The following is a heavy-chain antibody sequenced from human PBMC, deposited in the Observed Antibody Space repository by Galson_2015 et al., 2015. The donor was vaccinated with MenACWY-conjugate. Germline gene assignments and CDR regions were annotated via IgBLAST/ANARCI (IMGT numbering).Heavy chain of an antibody. Sequence: LSLTCTVSGGSITSSTYYWGWIRQPPGQGLDWIGSIYYSGTTYYNPSLKSRVTISIDTSKSQFSLNLSSVTAADTAMYFSARHSHTFAYYGMDVWGQGTTVIVSS. J-gene: IGHJ6*02. CDR3: ARHSHTFAYYGMDV. V-gene: IGHV4-39*01. CDR2: IYYSGTT. CDR1: GGSITSSTYY.